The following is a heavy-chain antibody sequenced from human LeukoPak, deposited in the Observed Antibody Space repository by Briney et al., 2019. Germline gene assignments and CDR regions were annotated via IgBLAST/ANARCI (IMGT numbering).Heavy chain of an antibody. V-gene: IGHV4-59*08. D-gene: IGHD2-2*01. J-gene: IGHJ6*02. Sequence: PSETLSLTCTVSGGSISSYYWSWIRQPTGKGLEWIGYIYYSGSTNYNPSLKSRVTISVDTSKNQFSLKLSSVTAADTAVYYCARMDVVVPAAGRDYYYYYGMDVWGQGTTVTVSS. CDR3: ARMDVVVPAAGRDYYYYYGMDV. CDR2: IYYSGST. CDR1: GGSISSYY.